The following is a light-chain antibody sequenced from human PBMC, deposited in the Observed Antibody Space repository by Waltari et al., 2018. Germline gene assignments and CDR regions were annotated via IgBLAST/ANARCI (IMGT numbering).Light chain of an antibody. J-gene: IGKJ1*01. V-gene: IGKV1-33*01. CDR3: QQYDNLPWT. CDR1: QALSNY. CDR2: DAS. Sequence: DIQMTQSPSSLSASVGDRVTITCQASQALSNYLNWYQQKPGKAPKLLIYDASNLETGVPSRFSGSGSGTDFTFTISSLQPEDIATYYCQQYDNLPWTFGQGTKVEIK.